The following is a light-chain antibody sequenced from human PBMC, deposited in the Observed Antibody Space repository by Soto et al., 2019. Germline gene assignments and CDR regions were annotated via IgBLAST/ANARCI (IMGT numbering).Light chain of an antibody. V-gene: IGKV2-28*01. CDR1: QSLLHSNGYNY. Sequence: DIVMTQSPLSLPVTPGEPASISCRSSQSLLHSNGYNYLDWYLQKPGQSPQLLIYLGSNRASGVPDRFSGSGSGTDFTLKNSRVEAEDVGVYYCMQALQTPLTFGPGTKVEIK. CDR3: MQALQTPLT. J-gene: IGKJ3*01. CDR2: LGS.